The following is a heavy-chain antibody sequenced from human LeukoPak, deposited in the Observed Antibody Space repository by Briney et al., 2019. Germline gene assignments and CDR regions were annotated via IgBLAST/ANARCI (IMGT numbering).Heavy chain of an antibody. CDR1: GGSISSGGYS. V-gene: IGHV4-30-2*01. CDR2: IYHSGST. Sequence: SETLSLTCAVSGGSISSGGYSWSWIRQPPGKGLEWIGYIYHSGSTYYNPSLKSRVTISVDTSKNQFSLKLSSVTAADTAVYYCARDYRDAFDIWGQGTMVTVSS. J-gene: IGHJ3*02. CDR3: ARDYRDAFDI.